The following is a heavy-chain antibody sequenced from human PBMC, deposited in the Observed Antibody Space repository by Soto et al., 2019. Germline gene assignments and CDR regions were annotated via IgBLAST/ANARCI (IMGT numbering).Heavy chain of an antibody. Sequence: ASETLSLTCTVSGGSISSYYWSWIRQPPGKGLEWIGYIYYSGSTNYNPSLKSRVTISVDTSKNQFSLKLSSVTAADTAMYYCARLNYYDSTGTIDYWGQGTLVTVSS. D-gene: IGHD3-22*01. J-gene: IGHJ4*02. V-gene: IGHV4-59*01. CDR2: IYYSGST. CDR3: ARLNYYDSTGTIDY. CDR1: GGSISSYY.